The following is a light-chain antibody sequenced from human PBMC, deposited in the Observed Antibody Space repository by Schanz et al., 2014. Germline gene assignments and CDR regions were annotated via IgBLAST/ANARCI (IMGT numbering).Light chain of an antibody. CDR3: HHYSMSPL. Sequence: EIVLTQSSGTLSLSPGERATLSCRASQSVASNFLAWYQQRPGQAPRLLIYGASSRATGVPDRFSGSGYGTDFSLTITRLEPEDFAVYYCHHYSMSPLFGQGTKVEIK. CDR1: QSVASNF. V-gene: IGKV3-20*01. CDR2: GAS. J-gene: IGKJ1*01.